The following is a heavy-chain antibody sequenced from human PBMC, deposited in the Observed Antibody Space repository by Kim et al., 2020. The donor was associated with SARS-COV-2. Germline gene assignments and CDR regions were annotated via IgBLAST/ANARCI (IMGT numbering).Heavy chain of an antibody. D-gene: IGHD3-9*01. CDR2: ISGSGGST. CDR3: AKRDYDILTGYYSAYYYYYGMDV. CDR1: GFTFSSYA. J-gene: IGHJ6*02. Sequence: GGSLRLSCAASGFTFSSYAMSWVRQAPGKGLEWVSAISGSGGSTYYADSVKGRFTISRDNSKNTLYLQMNSLRAEDTAVYYCAKRDYDILTGYYSAYYYYYGMDVWGQGTTVTVSS. V-gene: IGHV3-23*01.